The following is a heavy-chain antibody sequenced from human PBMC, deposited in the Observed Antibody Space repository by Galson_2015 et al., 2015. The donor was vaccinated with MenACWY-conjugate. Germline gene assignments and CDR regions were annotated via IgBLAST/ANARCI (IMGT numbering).Heavy chain of an antibody. Sequence: PALVKPTQTLTLTCTFSGFSLSTYEMCIHWVRQPPGKALEWLARIDWRDNKYYTTSLKTRLTISKDTSTNQVVLTMTNVDPVDTATYYCARMHIVLDATDAFDIWGQGTMVTVSS. V-gene: IGHV2-70*11. CDR1: GFSLSTYEMC. CDR3: ARMHIVLDATDAFDI. D-gene: IGHD3-22*01. J-gene: IGHJ3*02. CDR2: IDWRDNK.